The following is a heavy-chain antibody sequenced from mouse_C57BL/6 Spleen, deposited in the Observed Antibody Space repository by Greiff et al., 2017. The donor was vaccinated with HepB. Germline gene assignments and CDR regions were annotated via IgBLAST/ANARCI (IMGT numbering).Heavy chain of an antibody. J-gene: IGHJ3*01. CDR2: IWGVGST. CDR3: ASDEELGGGFAY. CDR1: GFSLTSYG. V-gene: IGHV2-6*01. Sequence: QVQLKESGPGLVAPSQSLSITCTVSGFSLTSYGVDWVRQSPGKGLEWLGVIWGVGSTNYNSALKSRLSISKDNSKSQVFLKMNSLQTDDTAMYYWASDEELGGGFAYWGQGTLVTVSA.